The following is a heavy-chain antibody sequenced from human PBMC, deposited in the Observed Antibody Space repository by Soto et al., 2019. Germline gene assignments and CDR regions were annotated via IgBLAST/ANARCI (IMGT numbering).Heavy chain of an antibody. Sequence: ASVKVSCKASGGTFSSYATSWVRQAPGQGLEWMGGIIPIFGTANYAQKFQGRVTITADESTSTAYMELSSLRSEDTAVYYCARGRGTIFAVVIGRYGMDVWGQGTKVTVSS. CDR2: IIPIFGTA. CDR3: ARGRGTIFAVVIGRYGMDV. CDR1: GGTFSSYA. D-gene: IGHD3-3*01. J-gene: IGHJ6*02. V-gene: IGHV1-69*13.